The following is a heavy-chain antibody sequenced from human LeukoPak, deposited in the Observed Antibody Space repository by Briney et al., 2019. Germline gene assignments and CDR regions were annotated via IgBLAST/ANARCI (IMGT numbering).Heavy chain of an antibody. J-gene: IGHJ3*02. CDR2: IYSGGST. CDR1: GFTVSSNY. CDR3: ARGAVWWDNAFDI. D-gene: IGHD2-21*01. Sequence: GGSLRLSCAASGFTVSSNYMSWVRQAPGKGPEWVSVIYSGGSTYYADSVKGRFTISRDNSKNTLYLQMNSLRAEDTAVYYCARGAVWWDNAFDIWGQGTMVTVSS. V-gene: IGHV3-53*01.